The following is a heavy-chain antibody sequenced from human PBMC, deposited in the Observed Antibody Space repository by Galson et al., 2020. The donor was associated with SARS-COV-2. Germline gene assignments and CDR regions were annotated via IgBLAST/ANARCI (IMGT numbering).Heavy chain of an antibody. CDR1: GFTFSSYG. CDR3: ARDRGYSYGETLLDY. D-gene: IGHD5-18*01. CDR2: ISYAGSNK. J-gene: IGHJ4*02. V-gene: IGHV3-30*03. Sequence: GESLKISCAASGFTFSSYGMHWVRQAPGHGLEWVAVISYAGSNKYYADSVKGRFTISRDNSKNTLYLQMNSLRAEDTAVYYCARDRGYSYGETLLDYWGQGTLVTVSS.